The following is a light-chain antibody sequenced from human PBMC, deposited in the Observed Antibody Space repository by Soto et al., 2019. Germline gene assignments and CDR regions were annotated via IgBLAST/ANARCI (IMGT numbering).Light chain of an antibody. Sequence: ALTQPPSASGSPGQSVAISCTGTASDIGGYNFVSWYQQHPGKAPKLLIYEVNKRPSGVPDRFSGSKSGNTASLTVSGLQAEDEADYYCSAHGGTNPYVFGTGTKLTVL. V-gene: IGLV2-8*01. CDR2: EVN. CDR3: SAHGGTNPYV. CDR1: ASDIGGYNF. J-gene: IGLJ1*01.